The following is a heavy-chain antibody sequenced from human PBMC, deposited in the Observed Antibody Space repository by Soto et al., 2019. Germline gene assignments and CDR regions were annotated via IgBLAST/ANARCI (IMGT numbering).Heavy chain of an antibody. V-gene: IGHV4-30-4*01. J-gene: IGHJ4*02. D-gene: IGHD6-6*01. Sequence: SETLSLTCTVSGGSISSGDYYWSWIRQPPGKGLEWIGYIYYSGSTYYNPSLKSRVTISVDTSKNQFSLKLSSVTAADTAVYYCARTLRSSLFDYWGQGTLVTVYS. CDR3: ARTLRSSLFDY. CDR2: IYYSGST. CDR1: GGSISSGDYY.